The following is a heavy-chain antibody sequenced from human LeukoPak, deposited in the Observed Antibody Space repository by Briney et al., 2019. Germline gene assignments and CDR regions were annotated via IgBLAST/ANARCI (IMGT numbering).Heavy chain of an antibody. J-gene: IGHJ5*02. D-gene: IGHD2-2*01. CDR2: INHSGST. CDR1: GGSFSGYY. Sequence: SETLSLTCAVYGGSFSGYYWSWIRQPPGKGLEWIGEINHSGSTNYNPSLKSRVTISVDTSKNQFSLKLNSVTPEDTAVYYCARAIGYCSSTSCYVGWFDPWGQGTLVTVSS. V-gene: IGHV4-34*01. CDR3: ARAIGYCSSTSCYVGWFDP.